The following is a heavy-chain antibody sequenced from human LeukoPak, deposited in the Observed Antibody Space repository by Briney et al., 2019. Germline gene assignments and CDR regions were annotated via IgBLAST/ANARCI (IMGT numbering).Heavy chain of an antibody. Sequence: GGSLRLSCGAWGFTFRRYYMSWVREAPGKGLEWVSAISGSGGSTYYADSAKGRFTISRDNSKNTLYLQMNSLKAADSLRAEDTAVYYCARDRSGYFDYWGQGTLVTVSS. CDR1: GFTFRRYY. J-gene: IGHJ4*02. D-gene: IGHD1-1*01. V-gene: IGHV3-23*01. CDR2: ISGSGGST. CDR3: ARDRSGYFDY.